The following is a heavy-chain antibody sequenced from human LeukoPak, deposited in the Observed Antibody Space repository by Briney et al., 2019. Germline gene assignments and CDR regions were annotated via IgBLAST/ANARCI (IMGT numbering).Heavy chain of an antibody. V-gene: IGHV3-74*01. Sequence: GGSLRLSCAASGFTFSNYWMHWVRQAPGKGLVWVSRINPDGGRISYADSVQGRFTISRDNAKNTVYLQMNSLRAEDTAVYHCVKSPLGDSSNTRCSDRWGQGILVTVSS. CDR3: VKSPLGDSSNTRCSDR. CDR2: INPDGGRI. CDR1: GFTFSNYW. D-gene: IGHD2-2*01. J-gene: IGHJ4*02.